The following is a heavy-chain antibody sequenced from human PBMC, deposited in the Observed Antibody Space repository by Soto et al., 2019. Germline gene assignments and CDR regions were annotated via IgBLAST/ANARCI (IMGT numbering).Heavy chain of an antibody. CDR3: ARVNNWNYPVDY. D-gene: IGHD1-7*01. J-gene: IGHJ4*02. Sequence: GVSMRLSCAASGFIFSRFWMHWGRQAPGKGLAWVSRINSDGSNTGYADTVKGRFTISRDNAKSTLYLQMNSLTAEDTAVYYCARVNNWNYPVDYWGQGTLVTVSS. CDR1: GFIFSRFW. V-gene: IGHV3-74*01. CDR2: INSDGSNT.